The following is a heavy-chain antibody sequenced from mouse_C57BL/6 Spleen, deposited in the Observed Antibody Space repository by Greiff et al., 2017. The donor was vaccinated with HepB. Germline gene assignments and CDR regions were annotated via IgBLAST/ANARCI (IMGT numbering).Heavy chain of an antibody. D-gene: IGHD1-1*01. V-gene: IGHV1-4*01. CDR3: ARAGDYYGIRGHFDY. CDR1: GYTFTSYT. J-gene: IGHJ2*01. Sequence: VQLQESGAELARPGASVKMSCKASGYTFTSYTMHWVKQRPGQGLEWIGYINPSSGYTKYNQKFKDKATLTADKSSSTAYMQLSSLTSEDSAVYYCARAGDYYGIRGHFDYWGQGTTLTVSS. CDR2: INPSSGYT.